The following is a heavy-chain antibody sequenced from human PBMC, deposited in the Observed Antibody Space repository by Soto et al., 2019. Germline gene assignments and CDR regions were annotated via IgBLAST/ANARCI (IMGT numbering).Heavy chain of an antibody. V-gene: IGHV1-46*04. Sequence: QVQLVQSGAEVMKPGASVKISCKTSGYIFINYYIHWVRQAPGPGREWVALFNPMSGSINNSQQLHGRVTVTSDTSTSTVYMELSSLISEDTAVYYCERDLAAADYWGQGTLVTVSS. D-gene: IGHD6-13*01. J-gene: IGHJ4*02. CDR2: FNPMSGSI. CDR1: GYIFINYY. CDR3: ERDLAAADY.